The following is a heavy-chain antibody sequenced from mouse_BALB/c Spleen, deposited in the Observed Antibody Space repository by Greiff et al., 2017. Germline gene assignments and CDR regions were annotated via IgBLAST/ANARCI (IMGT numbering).Heavy chain of an antibody. CDR2: INPYNGAT. CDR3: ASPTYGNSFAY. CDR1: GYSFTGYY. Sequence: EVQLQQSGPELVKPGASVKISCKASGYSFTGYYMHWVKQSHVKSLEWIGRINPYNGATSYNQNFKDKASLTVDKSSSTAYMELHSLTSEDSAVYYCASPTYGNSFAYWGQGTLVTVSA. D-gene: IGHD2-10*02. J-gene: IGHJ3*01. V-gene: IGHV1-26*01.